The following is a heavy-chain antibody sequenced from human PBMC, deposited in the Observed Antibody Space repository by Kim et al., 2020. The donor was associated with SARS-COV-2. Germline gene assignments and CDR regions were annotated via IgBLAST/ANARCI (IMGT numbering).Heavy chain of an antibody. CDR1: GYTFTSYA. Sequence: ASVKVSCKASGYTFTSYAMHWVRQAPGQRLEWMGWINAGNGNTKYSQKFQGRVTITRDTSASTAYMELSSLRSEDMAVYYCARVGFGELLYYYGMDVWGQGTTVTVSS. V-gene: IGHV1-3*01. J-gene: IGHJ6*02. CDR3: ARVGFGELLYYYGMDV. CDR2: INAGNGNT. D-gene: IGHD3-10*01.